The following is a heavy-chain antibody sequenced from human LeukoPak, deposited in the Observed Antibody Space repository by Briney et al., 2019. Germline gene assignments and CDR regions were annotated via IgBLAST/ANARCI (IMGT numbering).Heavy chain of an antibody. CDR1: GGSVSSYY. Sequence: PSETLSLTCTVSGGSVSSYYWNWIRQPPGKGLEWIGYIHYSGSTNYNPSLKSRVTISVDTSKNQFSLKLNSVTAADTAVYYCARWDSGSYFLDYWGQGTLVTASS. D-gene: IGHD1-26*01. CDR2: IHYSGST. J-gene: IGHJ4*02. CDR3: ARWDSGSYFLDY. V-gene: IGHV4-59*02.